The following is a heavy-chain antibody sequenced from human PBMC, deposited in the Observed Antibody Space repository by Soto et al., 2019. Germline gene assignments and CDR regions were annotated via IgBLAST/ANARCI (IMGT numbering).Heavy chain of an antibody. V-gene: IGHV1-69*13. CDR3: ARDRYCSSTSCRITRSDWFAP. D-gene: IGHD2-2*01. CDR1: GGTFSSYA. Sequence: GASVKVSCKASGGTFSSYAISWVRQAPGQGLEWMGGIIPIFGTANYAQKFQGRVTITADESTSTAYMELSSLRSEDTAVYYCARDRYCSSTSCRITRSDWFAPWGQGTLVTVSS. J-gene: IGHJ5*02. CDR2: IIPIFGTA.